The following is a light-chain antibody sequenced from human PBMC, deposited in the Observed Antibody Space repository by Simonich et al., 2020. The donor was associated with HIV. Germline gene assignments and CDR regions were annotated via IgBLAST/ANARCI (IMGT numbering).Light chain of an antibody. V-gene: IGKV3-15*01. CDR3: QQYNNWPSPFT. J-gene: IGKJ3*01. Sequence: EIVMTQSPATLSVSPGERATLSCRASQNIAGNLAWYPHKPGQAPRLLIYYASTRATGVPARFSGSGFGTDFTLTISSMQSEDFAVYYCQQYNNWPSPFTFGPGTEVDIK. CDR2: YAS. CDR1: QNIAGN.